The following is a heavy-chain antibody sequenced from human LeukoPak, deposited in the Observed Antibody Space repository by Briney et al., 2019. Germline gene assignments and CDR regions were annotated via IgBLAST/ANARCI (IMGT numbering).Heavy chain of an antibody. D-gene: IGHD3-10*01. Sequence: SETLSLTCTASGGSISSSTYYWDWIRQPPGKGLEWIGSIYYSGSTYYNPSLKSRVTISVDTSKNQFSLKLSSVTAADTAVYYCARDLRVTMVRGVYEDAFDIWGQGTMVTVSS. V-gene: IGHV4-39*07. CDR3: ARDLRVTMVRGVYEDAFDI. J-gene: IGHJ3*02. CDR1: GGSISSSTYY. CDR2: IYYSGST.